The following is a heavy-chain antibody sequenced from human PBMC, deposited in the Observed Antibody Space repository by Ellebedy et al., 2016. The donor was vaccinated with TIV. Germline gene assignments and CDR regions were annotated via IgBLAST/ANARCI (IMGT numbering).Heavy chain of an antibody. Sequence: MPSETLSLTCTVSGASISSCYWSWIRQPPGKGLEWIGYIYYNENTNYNPSLKSPVTISVDTSKNQFSLNLNSVTAADTAVYFCASTPFSAGSGYHPHDYWGQGILVTVSS. CDR3: ASTPFSAGSGYHPHDY. V-gene: IGHV4-59*08. CDR2: IYYNENT. CDR1: GASISSCY. J-gene: IGHJ4*02. D-gene: IGHD5-12*01.